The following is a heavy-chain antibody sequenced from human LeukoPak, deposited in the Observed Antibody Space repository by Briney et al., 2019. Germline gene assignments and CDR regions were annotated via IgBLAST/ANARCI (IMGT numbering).Heavy chain of an antibody. D-gene: IGHD5-12*01. CDR1: GFTFSSYW. CDR2: INSDGSFT. CDR3: ARAPGGSDYDLYLDD. Sequence: PGGSLRLSCAASGFTFSSYWMHWVRQAPGKGLVWVSRINSDGSFTNYADSVKGRFTISRDNAKNTLYLQMNSLRAEDTAVYYCARAPGGSDYDLYLDDWGQGTLVTVSS. J-gene: IGHJ4*02. V-gene: IGHV3-74*01.